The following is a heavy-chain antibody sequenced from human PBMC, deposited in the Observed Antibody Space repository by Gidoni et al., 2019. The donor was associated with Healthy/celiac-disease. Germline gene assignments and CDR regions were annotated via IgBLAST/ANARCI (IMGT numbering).Heavy chain of an antibody. CDR1: GGSFSGYY. CDR2: INHSGST. D-gene: IGHD3-22*01. Sequence: QVQLQQWGAGLLKPSETLSLTCAVYGGSFSGYYWSWIRQPPGKGLEWIGEINHSGSTNYNPSLKSRVTISVDTSKNQFSLKLSSVTAADTAVYYCASGGGSGYPYYFDYWGQGTLVTVSS. CDR3: ASGGGSGYPYYFDY. J-gene: IGHJ4*02. V-gene: IGHV4-34*01.